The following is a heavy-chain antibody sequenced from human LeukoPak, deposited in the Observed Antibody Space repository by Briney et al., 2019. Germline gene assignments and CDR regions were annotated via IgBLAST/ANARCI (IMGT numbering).Heavy chain of an antibody. CDR3: ARGGHDWNYVGEWYFDS. J-gene: IGHJ4*02. CDR2: TDYSGST. V-gene: IGHV4-59*08. Sequence: SETLSLTCTVSGGSISGYSWSWIRQPPGKGLEWIGYTDYSGSTKYNPPLKSRVTISLDTSKNQFSLRLRSVTDADTAVYYCARGGHDWNYVGEWYFDSWGQGTQVIVSS. D-gene: IGHD1-7*01. CDR1: GGSISGYS.